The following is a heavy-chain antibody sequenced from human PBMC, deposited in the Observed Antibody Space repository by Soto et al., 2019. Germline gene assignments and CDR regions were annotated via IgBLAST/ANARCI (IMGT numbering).Heavy chain of an antibody. J-gene: IGHJ4*02. CDR3: AKDSRRYFDWLFGMVY. CDR1: GFTFSSYG. Sequence: QVQLVESGGGVVQPGRSLRLSCAASGFTFSSYGMHCVRQAPGKGLEWGAVISYDGSNKYYADSVKGRFTISRDNSKNTLYLQMNSLRAADTAVYYCAKDSRRYFDWLFGMVYWGQGTLVTVSS. D-gene: IGHD3-9*01. CDR2: ISYDGSNK. V-gene: IGHV3-30*18.